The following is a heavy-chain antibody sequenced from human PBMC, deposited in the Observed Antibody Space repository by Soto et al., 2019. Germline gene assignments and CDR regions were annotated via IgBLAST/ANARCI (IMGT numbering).Heavy chain of an antibody. J-gene: IGHJ5*02. CDR1: GYTFTRYT. CDR3: ARGIATGQLDP. V-gene: IGHV1-3*01. CDR2: INPDNGNT. D-gene: IGHD2-15*01. Sequence: GGSVKVTWKASGYTFTRYTMNWVRQAPGQRLEWMGWINPDNGNTKSSQKFQDRVIITRDTSASTAYMDLSSLRSEDTAVYYCARGIATGQLDPWGQGTLVTVSS.